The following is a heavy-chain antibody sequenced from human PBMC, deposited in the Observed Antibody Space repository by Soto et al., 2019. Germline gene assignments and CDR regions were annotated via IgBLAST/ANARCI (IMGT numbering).Heavy chain of an antibody. CDR3: TTVRGYYYYVMDV. CDR1: GFTFSNAW. J-gene: IGHJ6*02. V-gene: IGHV3-15*07. D-gene: IGHD3-16*01. Sequence: GGSLRLSCAASGFTFSNAWMNWVRQAPGKGLEWVGRIKSKTDGGTTDYAAPVKGRFTISRDDSKNTLYLQMNSLKTEDTAVYFCTTVRGYYYYVMDVWGQGTTVTVSS. CDR2: IKSKTDGGTT.